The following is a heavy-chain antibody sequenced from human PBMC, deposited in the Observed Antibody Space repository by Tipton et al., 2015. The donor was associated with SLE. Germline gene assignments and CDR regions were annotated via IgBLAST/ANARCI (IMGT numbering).Heavy chain of an antibody. J-gene: IGHJ4*02. V-gene: IGHV4-39*07. CDR3: ATLAAAGTIDY. CDR2: INHSGST. CDR1: GGSISSVGYY. D-gene: IGHD6-13*01. Sequence: TLSLTCTVSGGSISSVGYYWSWIRQPPGKGLEWIGEINHSGSTNYNPSLKSRVTISLDTSKNQFSLKLTSVTAADTAVYYCATLAAAGTIDYWGQGTLVTVSS.